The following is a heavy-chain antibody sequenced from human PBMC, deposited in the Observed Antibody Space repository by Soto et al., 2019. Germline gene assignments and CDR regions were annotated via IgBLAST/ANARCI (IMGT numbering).Heavy chain of an antibody. J-gene: IGHJ4*02. CDR3: SRDRGFTAMAVDY. CDR1: LYTLTSHA. CDR2: INAGNGNT. Sequence: ASVKVPHKPSLYTLTSHAMHWLRQAPRHSREWMGWINAGNGNTKYSQKFQARDTITRDASASTAYMELSSLRSEDTAVYYCSRDRGFTAMAVDYWGQGTLVTVSS. D-gene: IGHD5-18*01. V-gene: IGHV1-3*01.